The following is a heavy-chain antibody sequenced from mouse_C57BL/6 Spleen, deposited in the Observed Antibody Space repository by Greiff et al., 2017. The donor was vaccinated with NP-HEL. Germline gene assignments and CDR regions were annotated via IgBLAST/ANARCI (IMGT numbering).Heavy chain of an antibody. CDR3: ARQNPGPKSSYDYLPFDY. J-gene: IGHJ2*01. CDR1: GYSFTDYN. D-gene: IGHD2-4*01. Sequence: VQLQQSGPELVKPGASVKISCKASGYSFTDYNMNWVKQSNGKSLEWIGVINPNYGTTSYNQKFKGKATLTVDQSFSTAYMQLNSLTSEDSAVYYCARQNPGPKSSYDYLPFDYWGQGTTLTVSS. CDR2: INPNYGTT. V-gene: IGHV1-39*01.